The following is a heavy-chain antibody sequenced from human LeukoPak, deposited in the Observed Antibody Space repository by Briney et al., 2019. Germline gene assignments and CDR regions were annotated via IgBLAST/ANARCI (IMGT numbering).Heavy chain of an antibody. D-gene: IGHD2-2*01. CDR1: GGTLNNYA. CDR2: IIPIFGTA. J-gene: IGHJ5*02. V-gene: IGHV1-69*06. Sequence: SVKVSCKASGGTLNNYAINWVRQAPGQGLEWMGRIIPIFGTANHAQNFQGRVTITADRPTSTAYMELSSLKAEDTAVYYCARSHRYCSSASCPINWFDPWGQGTQVTVS. CDR3: ARSHRYCSSASCPINWFDP.